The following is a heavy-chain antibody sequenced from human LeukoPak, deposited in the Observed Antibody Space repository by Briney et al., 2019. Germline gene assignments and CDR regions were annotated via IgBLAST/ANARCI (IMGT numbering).Heavy chain of an antibody. D-gene: IGHD6-13*01. V-gene: IGHV3-49*01. Sequence: PGRSLRLSCTASEFTFGDYALSWFRQAPGKGLERLGFIRSKAYGGTTQYTASVKGRFTISRDDSRSIAYLQMNSLKSEDTAVYYFTRLIGLQLVPDPYFGYWGQGTLVTVS. CDR3: TRLIGLQLVPDPYFGY. J-gene: IGHJ4*02. CDR1: EFTFGDYA. CDR2: IRSKAYGGTT.